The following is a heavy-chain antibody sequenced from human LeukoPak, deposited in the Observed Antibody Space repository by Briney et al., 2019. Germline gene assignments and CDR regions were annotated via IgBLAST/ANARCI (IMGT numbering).Heavy chain of an antibody. CDR2: IYYSGST. CDR1: GGSISSYY. Sequence: SETLSLTCTVSGGSISSYYWSWIRQPPGKGLEWIGYIYYSGSTNYNPSLKSRVTISVDTSKNQFSLKLSSVTAADTAVYYCARAVTWAACRDYYFDYWGQGTLVTVSS. CDR3: ARAVTWAACRDYYFDY. D-gene: IGHD6-13*01. V-gene: IGHV4-59*01. J-gene: IGHJ4*02.